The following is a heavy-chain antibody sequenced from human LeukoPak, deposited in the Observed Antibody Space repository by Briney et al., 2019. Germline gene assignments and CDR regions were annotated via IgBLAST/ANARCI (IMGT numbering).Heavy chain of an antibody. D-gene: IGHD1-14*01. Sequence: GGSLRLSCAASGFTFSSYWMHWVRRAPGEGLVWVSRIKSDGSVTWYADSVKGRFTISRDNAKNMVYLQMNSLRDEDTAVYFCARDHDAVGTTIDHWGQGTLVTVSS. CDR3: ARDHDAVGTTIDH. CDR2: IKSDGSVT. V-gene: IGHV3-74*01. CDR1: GFTFSSYW. J-gene: IGHJ4*02.